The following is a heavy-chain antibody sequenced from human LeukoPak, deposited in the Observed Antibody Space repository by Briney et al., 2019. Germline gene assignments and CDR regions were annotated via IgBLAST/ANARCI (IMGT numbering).Heavy chain of an antibody. J-gene: IGHJ4*02. CDR2: IQTDGSDK. CDR3: AREGGTVVVGRFDY. CDR1: GINFRASG. Sequence: PGGSLRLSCAASGINFRASGMHWVRQAPGMGLVWVTFIQTDGSDKKYAASVAGRFTISRDNSKNTVYLHMNSLRPDDTALYYCAREGGTVVVGRFDYWGQGTLVTVSS. V-gene: IGHV3-30*02. D-gene: IGHD2-2*01.